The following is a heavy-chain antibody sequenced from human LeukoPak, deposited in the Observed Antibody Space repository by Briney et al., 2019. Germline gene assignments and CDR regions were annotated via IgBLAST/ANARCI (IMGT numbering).Heavy chain of an antibody. CDR1: GGTFSSYA. J-gene: IGHJ3*02. CDR2: FDPEDGET. CDR3: AKKGTHCSGGSCYWDDAFDI. V-gene: IGHV1-24*01. Sequence: ASVKVSCKASGGTFSSYAISWVRQAPGQGLEWMGGFDPEDGETIYAQKFQGRVTMTEDTSTDTAYMELSSLRSEDTAVYYCAKKGTHCSGGSCYWDDAFDIWGQGTMVTVSS. D-gene: IGHD2-15*01.